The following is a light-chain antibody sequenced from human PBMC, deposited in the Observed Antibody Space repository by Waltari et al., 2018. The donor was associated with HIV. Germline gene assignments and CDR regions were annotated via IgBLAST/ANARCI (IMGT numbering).Light chain of an antibody. CDR2: VNSDGSH. J-gene: IGLJ2*01. CDR1: SGHINYA. Sequence: QLVLTQSPSASASLRASVKLTCTLSSGHINYAIAWHQHRPEKGPRYLMRVNSDGSHSKGDGIPDRFSGSSSGAERYLIISSRQSEDEADYYCQTWTTGIVLFGGGTKLTVL. V-gene: IGLV4-69*01. CDR3: QTWTTGIVL.